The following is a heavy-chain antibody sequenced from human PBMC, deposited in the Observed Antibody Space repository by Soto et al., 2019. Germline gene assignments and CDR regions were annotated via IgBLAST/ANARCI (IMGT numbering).Heavy chain of an antibody. CDR3: ARGLYSGWHYFDY. V-gene: IGHV3-66*01. CDR1: GFTVSSNY. D-gene: IGHD5-12*01. J-gene: IGHJ4*02. Sequence: EVQLVESGGGLVQPGGSLRLSCAASGFTVSSNYMSWVRQAPGKGLEWVSVIDSGGSTYYADSVKGRFTISRDNSKNTLYLQMNSLRAADTAVYYCARGLYSGWHYFDYWGQGTLVTVSS. CDR2: IDSGGST.